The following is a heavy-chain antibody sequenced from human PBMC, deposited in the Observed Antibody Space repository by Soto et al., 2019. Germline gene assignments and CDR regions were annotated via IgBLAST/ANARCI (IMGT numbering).Heavy chain of an antibody. CDR2: IFWDDDR. CDR3: AHRVHFGIAGAQFFDH. Sequence: QITLKESGPTLVKPTQTLTLTCSFSGFSLTTSGASVAWMRQFPGKAPEWLALIFWDDDRRYSPSLRTRLTITTDAPRNQVVLTMTNMDPVDTATYFCAHRVHFGIAGAQFFDHWGQGILVTVSS. CDR1: GFSLTTSGAS. J-gene: IGHJ4*02. D-gene: IGHD2-21*01. V-gene: IGHV2-5*02.